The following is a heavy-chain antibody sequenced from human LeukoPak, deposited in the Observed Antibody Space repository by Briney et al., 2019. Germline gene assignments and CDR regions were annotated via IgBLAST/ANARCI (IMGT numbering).Heavy chain of an antibody. J-gene: IGHJ4*02. Sequence: PGGSLTLSCPASGFTFDNYAMHWVRQAPGKGLEWVSLISGDGGSTYYADSVKGRFTISRDNSKNSLYLQMNSLRTEDTALYYCAKDSGSYSLDYWGQGTLVTVSS. CDR3: AKDSGSYSLDY. V-gene: IGHV3-43*02. D-gene: IGHD1-26*01. CDR1: GFTFDNYA. CDR2: ISGDGGST.